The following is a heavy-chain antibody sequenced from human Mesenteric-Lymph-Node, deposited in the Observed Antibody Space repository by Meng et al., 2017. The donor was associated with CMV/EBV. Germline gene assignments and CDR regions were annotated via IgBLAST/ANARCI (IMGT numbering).Heavy chain of an antibody. Sequence: ASVKVSCKASGYTFTGYYMHWVRQAPGQGLEWMGWINPNSGGTNYAQKFQGRVTMTTDTSTSTAYMELRSLRSDDTAVYYCARWELGPDYYYGMDVWGQGTTVTVSS. CDR2: INPNSGGT. D-gene: IGHD1-26*01. J-gene: IGHJ6*02. V-gene: IGHV1-2*02. CDR3: ARWELGPDYYYGMDV. CDR1: GYTFTGYY.